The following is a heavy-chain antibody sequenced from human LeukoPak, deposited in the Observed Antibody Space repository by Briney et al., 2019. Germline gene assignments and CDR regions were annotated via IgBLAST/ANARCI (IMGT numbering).Heavy chain of an antibody. CDR1: GFPFISDW. D-gene: IGHD5-12*01. V-gene: IGHV3-7*03. CDR3: ARFPRDPWRFDY. Sequence: GSLRLSCAVSGFPFISDWMTWVRQAPGKGLEWVANIKEDGSESYYVDSVKGRFTISRDNTKNSLYLQMNSLRAEDTAVYYCARFPRDPWRFDYWGQGTLVTVSS. CDR2: IKEDGSES. J-gene: IGHJ4*02.